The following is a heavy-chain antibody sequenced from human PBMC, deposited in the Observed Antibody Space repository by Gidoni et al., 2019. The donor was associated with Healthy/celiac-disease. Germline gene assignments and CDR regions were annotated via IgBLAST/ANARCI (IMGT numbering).Heavy chain of an antibody. J-gene: IGHJ4*02. Sequence: QVQLVQSGAEVKKPGASVKVYCKAAGYTFTSYGISGVRQAPGQGLEWRGWISAYNGNTNYAQKLQGRVTMTTDTSTSTAYMELRSLRSDDTSVYYCARVVVVTEADYWGQGTLVTVSS. V-gene: IGHV1-18*01. D-gene: IGHD2-21*02. CDR1: GYTFTSYG. CDR3: ARVVVVTEADY. CDR2: ISAYNGNT.